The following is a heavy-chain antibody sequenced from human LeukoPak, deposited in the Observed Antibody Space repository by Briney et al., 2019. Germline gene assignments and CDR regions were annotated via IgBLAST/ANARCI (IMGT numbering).Heavy chain of an antibody. CDR3: ARDGTAGGLYFDL. J-gene: IGHJ4*01. D-gene: IGHD6-13*01. CDR2: IRQDGSEK. CDR1: GFTFTDYW. Sequence: PGGSLRLSCEVSGFTFTDYWMNWVRQAPGKGPEWVASIRQDGSEKTYVDSVKGRFTISRDNTKNSLSLQLNGLRAEDTAVYYCARDGTAGGLYFDLWGQGTIVTVSS. V-gene: IGHV3-7*01.